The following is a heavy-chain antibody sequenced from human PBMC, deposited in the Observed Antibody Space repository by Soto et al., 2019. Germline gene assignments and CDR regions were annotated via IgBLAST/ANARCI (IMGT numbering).Heavy chain of an antibody. CDR1: GGSISTYY. J-gene: IGHJ4*02. Sequence: PSETLSLTCTVSGGSISTYYWNWIRQSPGKGLEWIGYVYYTGNADYNPSLKSRVTISVATSKNQFSLKLNSATAADTAVYYCARVQSSYYDRAFDYWGQGLLVIVSS. V-gene: IGHV4-59*08. D-gene: IGHD3-9*01. CDR2: VYYTGNA. CDR3: ARVQSSYYDRAFDY.